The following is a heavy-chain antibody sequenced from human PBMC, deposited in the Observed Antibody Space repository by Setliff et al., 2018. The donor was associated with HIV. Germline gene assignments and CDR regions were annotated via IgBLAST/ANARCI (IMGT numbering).Heavy chain of an antibody. CDR3: SRLRIGSSSWRQLDY. D-gene: IGHD6-13*01. CDR1: GYTFTSYG. J-gene: IGHJ4*02. CDR2: ISPYNGNT. Sequence: ASVKVSCPASGYTFTSYGITWVRQAPGQGLEWMGWISPYNGNTNYAQKLQGRVTMTTDTSTSTAYMELRSLRSDDTAVYYCSRLRIGSSSWRQLDYWGQGTLVTVSS. V-gene: IGHV1-18*01.